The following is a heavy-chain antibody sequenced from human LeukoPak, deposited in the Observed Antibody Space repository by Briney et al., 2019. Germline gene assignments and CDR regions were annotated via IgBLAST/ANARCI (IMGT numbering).Heavy chain of an antibody. D-gene: IGHD3-10*01. J-gene: IGHJ5*02. V-gene: IGHV4-39*02. CDR1: GGSISSSSYY. CDR2: NYHGGSS. Sequence: PSETLSLTCTVSGGSISSSSYYWGWIRQSPGKGLEWIGSNYHGGSSHYNPSLKSRVTISIDTSKNHFSLNLTSVTAADTAVYYCARTYYYGSGSSYFDPWGQGTLVTVSS. CDR3: ARTYYYGSGSSYFDP.